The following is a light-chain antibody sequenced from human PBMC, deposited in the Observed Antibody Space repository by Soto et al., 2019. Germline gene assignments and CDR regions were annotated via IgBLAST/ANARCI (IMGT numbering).Light chain of an antibody. V-gene: IGKV1-27*01. CDR3: QKYNSAPRT. CDR1: QGIANY. J-gene: IGKJ1*01. CDR2: AAS. Sequence: SPASLSASVGDRFTITCRASQGIANYLAWYQHKPGKVPNLLIYAASTLQSGVPSRFSGGGSGTDFTLTISSLQPEDVATYYCQKYNSAPRTFGQGTKVDIK.